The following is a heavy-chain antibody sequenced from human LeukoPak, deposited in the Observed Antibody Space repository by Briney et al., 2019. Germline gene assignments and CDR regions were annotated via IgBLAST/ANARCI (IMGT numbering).Heavy chain of an antibody. D-gene: IGHD2-21*01. Sequence: GGSLRLSCAASGFTFSSYGMHWVRQAPGKGLEWVAVIYYGESNYYYADSVKGRFTISRDNSKNTVDLQMNSLRVEDTAVYYCAKEDVARELHSWGQGTLVTVSS. CDR3: AKEDVARELHS. J-gene: IGHJ4*02. CDR1: GFTFSSYG. V-gene: IGHV3-30*18. CDR2: IYYGESNY.